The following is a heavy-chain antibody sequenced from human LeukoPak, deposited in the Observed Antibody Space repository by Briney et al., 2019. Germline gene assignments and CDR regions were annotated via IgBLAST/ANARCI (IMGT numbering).Heavy chain of an antibody. CDR2: ISQDGTER. J-gene: IGHJ4*02. Sequence: GGSLRLSRVGSGFTFSSHWMNWVRQAPGKGLEWVAHISQDGTERYYVDSVNGRFTISRDNAKNSLYLQMNSLRDEDTAVYYCARDSYRALEYWGQGSLVTVSS. D-gene: IGHD1-14*01. V-gene: IGHV3-7*01. CDR1: GFTFSSHW. CDR3: ARDSYRALEY.